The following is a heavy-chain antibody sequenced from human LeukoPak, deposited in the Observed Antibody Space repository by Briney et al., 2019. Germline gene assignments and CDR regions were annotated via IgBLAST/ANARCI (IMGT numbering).Heavy chain of an antibody. CDR2: IKTKTEGGTI. Sequence: PGGPLRLSCAASGFTFNLAWMNWVRQAPGKGLEGVGRIKTKTEGGTIDYAASVKGRFIISRDDSENTLYLQMNSLKTEDTAVYYCTTAYYNTDGYYHDYWGQGTLVTVSS. V-gene: IGHV3-15*07. J-gene: IGHJ4*02. CDR3: TTAYYNTDGYYHDY. CDR1: GFTFNLAW. D-gene: IGHD3-22*01.